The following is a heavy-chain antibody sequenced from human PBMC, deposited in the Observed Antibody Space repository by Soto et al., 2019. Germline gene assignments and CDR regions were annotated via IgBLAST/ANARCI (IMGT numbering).Heavy chain of an antibody. Sequence: VELLESGGGLVQPGGSLRLSCMASGFAFSDYAMNWVRQSPGRGLEWVSGVGPGGDDTYYADSVRGRFTVSSDNAKNTLYLEMRTLTVADTATYFCARGSAFWGQGTLVTVSS. CDR2: VGPGGDDT. D-gene: IGHD2-15*01. J-gene: IGHJ4*02. CDR1: GFAFSDYA. V-gene: IGHV3-23*01. CDR3: ARGSAF.